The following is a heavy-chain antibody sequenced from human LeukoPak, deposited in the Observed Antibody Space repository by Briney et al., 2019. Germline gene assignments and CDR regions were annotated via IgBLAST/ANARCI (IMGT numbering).Heavy chain of an antibody. CDR1: GGSISSYY. Sequence: PSETLSLTCTVSGGSISSYYWSWIRQPPGKELEWIGYIYYSGSTNYNPSLKSRVTISVDTSKNQFSLKLSSVTAADTAVYYCARLAGYCSSTSCFGGIDYWGQGTLVTVSS. CDR3: ARLAGYCSSTSCFGGIDY. D-gene: IGHD2-2*01. J-gene: IGHJ4*02. V-gene: IGHV4-59*08. CDR2: IYYSGST.